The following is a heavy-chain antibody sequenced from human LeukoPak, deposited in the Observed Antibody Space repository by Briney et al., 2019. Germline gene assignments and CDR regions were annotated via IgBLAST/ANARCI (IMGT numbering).Heavy chain of an antibody. J-gene: IGHJ4*02. Sequence: GGSMRLSCAASGFTFSSYGMYWVRQAPGQGLEWVAVISYDGSNKYYADSVKGRFTLSRDNSKNTLYLQMNSLRAEDTAVYHCAKERDSSGYFVFDHWGQGTLVTVSS. CDR3: AKERDSSGYFVFDH. V-gene: IGHV3-30*18. CDR2: ISYDGSNK. CDR1: GFTFSSYG. D-gene: IGHD3-22*01.